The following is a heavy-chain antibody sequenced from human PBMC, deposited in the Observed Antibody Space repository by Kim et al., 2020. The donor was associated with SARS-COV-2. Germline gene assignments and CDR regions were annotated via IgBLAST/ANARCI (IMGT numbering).Heavy chain of an antibody. Sequence: GGSLRLSCTASGFIFSDYVIHWVRRAPGKGLEWVALIWYDGSNKYYAYSLKGRFTISRDNTKTKKYLQMNSLRAEDTVMYYCAGGDNIYSNYYYGMDVWGQGTPVTVSS. V-gene: IGHV3-33*01. CDR1: GFIFSDYV. CDR2: IWYDGSNK. J-gene: IGHJ6*02. D-gene: IGHD2-21*01. CDR3: AGGDNIYSNYYYGMDV.